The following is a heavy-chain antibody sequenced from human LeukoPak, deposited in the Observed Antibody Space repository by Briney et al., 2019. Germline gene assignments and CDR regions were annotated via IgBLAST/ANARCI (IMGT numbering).Heavy chain of an antibody. CDR1: GFTLSNTY. V-gene: IGHV3-53*01. J-gene: IGHJ4*02. D-gene: IGHD2-21*01. CDR3: AREGDSYFHRAGYFDY. CDR2: IYSGGSI. Sequence: PGGSLRLSCAASGFTLSNTYMSWVRQAPGKGLEWVSVIYSGGSIYYAESVKGRFTISRDNSKNTLYLQMNSLRAEDTAVYYCAREGDSYFHRAGYFDYWGQGTLVTVSS.